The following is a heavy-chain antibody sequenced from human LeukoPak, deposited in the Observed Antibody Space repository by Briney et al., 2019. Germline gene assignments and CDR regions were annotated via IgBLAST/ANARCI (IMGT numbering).Heavy chain of an antibody. CDR2: ISSSGNYI. J-gene: IGHJ4*02. CDR3: ASGRDGYTADY. Sequence: GGSLRLSCAASGFTFSGYSMNWVRQAPGKGLEWVSSISSSGNYIHYADSVKGRFTISRDNAKNSLYLQMNSLRVEDTAVYYCASGRDGYTADYWGQGTLVTVSS. D-gene: IGHD5-24*01. CDR1: GFTFSGYS. V-gene: IGHV3-21*06.